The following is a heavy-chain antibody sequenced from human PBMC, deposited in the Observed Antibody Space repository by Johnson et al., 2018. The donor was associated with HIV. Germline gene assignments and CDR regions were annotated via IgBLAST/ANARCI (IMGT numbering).Heavy chain of an antibody. CDR1: GFTFDDYG. Sequence: VQLVESGGGLVQPGGSLRLSCAASGFTFDDYGMSWVRQGPGKGLEWVSGIYSGGTTYYADSVKGRFTISRDNSKNTLYLQMNSLRAEDTAVYYCARDRGAGSSGAFDIWGQGTMVTVSS. J-gene: IGHJ3*02. V-gene: IGHV3-66*01. CDR3: ARDRGAGSSGAFDI. D-gene: IGHD6-6*01. CDR2: IYSGGTT.